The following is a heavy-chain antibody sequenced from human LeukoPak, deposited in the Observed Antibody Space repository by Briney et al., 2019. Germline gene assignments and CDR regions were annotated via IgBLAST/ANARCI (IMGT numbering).Heavy chain of an antibody. J-gene: IGHJ1*01. D-gene: IGHD6-13*01. CDR2: ISGSGDST. Sequence: GSLRLSCVGSGFSFSSYGMTWVRQAPGKGLEWVSAISGSGDSTYYADSVKGRFTISRDNSKNTLYLQMNSLRAEDTAVYYCAKGGVYSSSWPAEYFQHWGQGTLVTVSS. CDR1: GFSFSSYG. CDR3: AKGGVYSSSWPAEYFQH. V-gene: IGHV3-23*01.